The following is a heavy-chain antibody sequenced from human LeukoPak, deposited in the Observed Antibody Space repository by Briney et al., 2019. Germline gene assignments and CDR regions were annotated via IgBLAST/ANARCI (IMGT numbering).Heavy chain of an antibody. CDR3: ARDGGGSYYGGYYYYYMDV. CDR1: GYTFTNYA. J-gene: IGHJ6*03. D-gene: IGHD1-26*01. V-gene: IGHV1-18*01. CDR2: ISAYNGNT. Sequence: ASVKVSCKASGYTFTNYAMNWVRQAPGQGLEWMGWISAYNGNTNYAQKLQGRVTMTTDTSTSTAYMELRSLRSDDTAVYYCARDGGGSYYGGYYYYYMDVWGKGTTVTVSS.